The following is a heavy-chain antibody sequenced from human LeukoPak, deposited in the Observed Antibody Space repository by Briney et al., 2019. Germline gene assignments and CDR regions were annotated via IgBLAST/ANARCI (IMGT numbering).Heavy chain of an antibody. V-gene: IGHV4-4*07. CDR1: GGSISSYY. Sequence: ASETLSLTCTVSGGSISSYYWSWIRQPAGKGLEWIGRIYTSGSTNYNPSLKSRVTMSVDTSKNQFSLKLSSATAADTAVYYCARGGSSGWYNRDAYYFDYWGQGTLVTVSS. D-gene: IGHD6-19*01. CDR3: ARGGSSGWYNRDAYYFDY. J-gene: IGHJ4*02. CDR2: IYTSGST.